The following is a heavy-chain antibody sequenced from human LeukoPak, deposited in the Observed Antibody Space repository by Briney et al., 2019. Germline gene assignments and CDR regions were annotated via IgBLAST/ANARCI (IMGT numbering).Heavy chain of an antibody. D-gene: IGHD2-15*01. Sequence: GGSLRLSCAASGFTFSSYGMHWVRQAPGKGLEWVAFIRYDGSNKYYADSVKGRFTISRDNSKNTLYLQMNSLRAEDTAVYYCAKGEGYCSGGSCFEYYFDHWGQGTLVTVSS. CDR3: AKGEGYCSGGSCFEYYFDH. CDR1: GFTFSSYG. V-gene: IGHV3-30*02. CDR2: IRYDGSNK. J-gene: IGHJ4*02.